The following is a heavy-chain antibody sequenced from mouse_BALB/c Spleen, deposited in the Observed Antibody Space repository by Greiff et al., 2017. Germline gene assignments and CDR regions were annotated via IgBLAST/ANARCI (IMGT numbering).Heavy chain of an antibody. D-gene: IGHD1-1*01. CDR2: IAPGSGST. J-gene: IGHJ3*01. CDR3: ARDYYGSSVAY. Sequence: DLVKPGASVKLSCKASGYTFTSYWINWIKQRPGQGLEWIGRIAPGSGSTYYNEMFKGKATLTVDTSSSTAYIQLSSLSSEDSAVYFCARDYYGSSVAYGGQGTLVTVSA. CDR1: GYTFTSYW. V-gene: IGHV1S41*01.